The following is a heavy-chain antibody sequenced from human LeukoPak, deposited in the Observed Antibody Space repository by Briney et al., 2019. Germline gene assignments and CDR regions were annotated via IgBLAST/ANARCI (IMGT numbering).Heavy chain of an antibody. CDR3: ARGTRSKDV. Sequence: ASVKVSCKASGYTFTTYDLGWVRQASGQGLEWMGWMSPNTGDTVYTYKFQDRVTMTRNISINTAYMELNSLRSGDTAVYYCARGTRSKDVWGQGTTVTVSS. CDR1: GYTFTTYD. V-gene: IGHV1-8*01. J-gene: IGHJ6*02. CDR2: MSPNTGDT.